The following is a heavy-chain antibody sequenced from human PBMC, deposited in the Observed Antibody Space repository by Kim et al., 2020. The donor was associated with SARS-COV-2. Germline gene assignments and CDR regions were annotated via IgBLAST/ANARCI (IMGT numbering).Heavy chain of an antibody. D-gene: IGHD3-10*02. CDR3: AKSGVRGGINYYYYGMDV. CDR1: GFTFSTYA. J-gene: IGHJ6*02. CDR2: ISGSGGST. Sequence: GGSLRLSCAASGFTFSTYAMSWVRQAPGKGLEWVSAISGSGGSTYYADSVKGRFTISRDNSKNTLYLQMNSLRAEDTAVYYCAKSGVRGGINYYYYGMDVWGQGTTVTVSS. V-gene: IGHV3-23*01.